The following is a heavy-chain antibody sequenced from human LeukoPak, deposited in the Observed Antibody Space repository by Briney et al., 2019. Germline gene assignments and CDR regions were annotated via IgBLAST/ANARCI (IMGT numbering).Heavy chain of an antibody. V-gene: IGHV3-23*01. Sequence: PGGSLRLSCAASGFSFSTYAMSWVRQAPGKGLEWVSTIRDSGDSTHYPDSVKGRFTIPRDNFNNMLYLQVGSLRAEDTAIYYCARDTSPVRSLEWSQGFDYWGQGTRVTVSS. D-gene: IGHD3-3*01. J-gene: IGHJ4*01. CDR1: GFSFSTYA. CDR3: ARDTSPVRSLEWSQGFDY. CDR2: IRDSGDST.